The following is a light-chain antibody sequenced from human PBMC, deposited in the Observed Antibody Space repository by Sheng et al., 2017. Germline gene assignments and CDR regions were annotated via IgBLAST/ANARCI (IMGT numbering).Light chain of an antibody. CDR1: QSVDTLY. Sequence: EIVLTQSPDTLSLSPGTGATLSCRASQSVDTLYLAWYQQKPGQAPRLLIFNTFTRATGVPDRFSGSGSGTDFTLTITSLQPEDFATYFCQESLTIPYGFGQGTKLEIK. V-gene: IGKV3D-20*02. J-gene: IGKJ2*03. CDR2: NTF. CDR3: QESLTIPYG.